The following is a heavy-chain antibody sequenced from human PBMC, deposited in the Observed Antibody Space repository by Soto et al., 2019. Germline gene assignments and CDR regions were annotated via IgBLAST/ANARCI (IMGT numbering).Heavy chain of an antibody. Sequence: GGSLRLSCAASGFTFSNYAVTWVRQAPEKGLEWVSTISGSGGSTYYADSVKGRFTISRDNSKNTLYLQMNSLRAEDTAVYYCAKVPDRSHYSSGFSDDYWGQGTLVTVSS. J-gene: IGHJ4*02. V-gene: IGHV3-23*01. CDR2: ISGSGGST. CDR1: GFTFSNYA. D-gene: IGHD6-19*01. CDR3: AKVPDRSHYSSGFSDDY.